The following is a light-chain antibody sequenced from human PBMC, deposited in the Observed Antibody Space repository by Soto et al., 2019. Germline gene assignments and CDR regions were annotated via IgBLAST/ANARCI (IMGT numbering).Light chain of an antibody. Sequence: DIQMTQSPSTLSASVGDRVTLTCRASQSISSWLAWYQQKPGKAPKLLIYAASNLQSGVPARFSGSGSGTDFTLTISSLQPEDFATYYCLQKYFYPFTFGPGTKVDIK. CDR2: AAS. V-gene: IGKV1-5*01. CDR1: QSISSW. J-gene: IGKJ3*01. CDR3: LQKYFYPFT.